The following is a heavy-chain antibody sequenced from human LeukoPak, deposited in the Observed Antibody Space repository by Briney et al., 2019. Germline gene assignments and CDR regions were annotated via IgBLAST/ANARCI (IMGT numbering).Heavy chain of an antibody. CDR2: ISGSGGST. Sequence: GGSLRLSCAASGFTFSSYAMSWVRQAPGKGLEWVSAISGSGGSTYYADSVKGRFTISRDNSKNTLYLQMNSLRAEDTAVYYCARDCSGGSCYLRNWGQGTLVTVSS. J-gene: IGHJ4*02. V-gene: IGHV3-23*01. CDR3: ARDCSGGSCYLRN. CDR1: GFTFSSYA. D-gene: IGHD2-15*01.